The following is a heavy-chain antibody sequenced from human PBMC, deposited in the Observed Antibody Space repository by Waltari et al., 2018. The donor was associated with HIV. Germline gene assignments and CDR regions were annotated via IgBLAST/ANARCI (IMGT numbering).Heavy chain of an antibody. CDR1: GYNFTTYW. Sequence: EVQLVQSGAEVKKPGESLKISCKGSGYNFTTYWIGWVRHMPGKGLEWMGIIYPVDSDTRYSPAFRGQVTISADKSMSTAYLQWSSLQASDTAIYYCARLGYCSSARCPSGYYYSYGMGVWGQGTTVTVSS. D-gene: IGHD2-2*01. V-gene: IGHV5-51*01. CDR2: IYPVDSDT. CDR3: ARLGYCSSARCPSGYYYSYGMGV. J-gene: IGHJ6*02.